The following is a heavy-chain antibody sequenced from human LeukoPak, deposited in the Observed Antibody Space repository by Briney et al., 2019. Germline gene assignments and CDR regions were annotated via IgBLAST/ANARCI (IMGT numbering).Heavy chain of an antibody. J-gene: IGHJ2*01. CDR3: ARVQGLDFRWYFDL. V-gene: IGHV3-13*01. CDR1: GFTFSSYD. CDR2: IGTAGDT. Sequence: PGGSLRLSCAASGFTFSSYDMHWVRQATGKGLEWVSAIGTAGDTYHPGSVKGRFTISRENAKNSLYLQMNSLRAGDTAVYYCARVQGLDFRWYFDLWGRGTLVTVSS.